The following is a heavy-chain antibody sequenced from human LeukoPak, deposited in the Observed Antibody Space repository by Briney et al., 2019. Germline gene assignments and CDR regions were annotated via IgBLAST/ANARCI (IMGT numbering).Heavy chain of an antibody. V-gene: IGHV3-23*01. D-gene: IGHD3-10*01. CDR3: SKHGNNYGSGNYLFDPFDN. CDR1: GFTFSSYA. J-gene: IGHJ4*02. CDR2: ISGSGGST. Sequence: PGGSLRLSCAASGFTFSSYAMSWVRQAPGKGLEWVSAISGSGGSTYYADSVKGRFTISRDNSKNTLYLQMNSLRAEDTAVYYFSKHGNNYGSGNYLFDPFDNWGQGTLVTVSS.